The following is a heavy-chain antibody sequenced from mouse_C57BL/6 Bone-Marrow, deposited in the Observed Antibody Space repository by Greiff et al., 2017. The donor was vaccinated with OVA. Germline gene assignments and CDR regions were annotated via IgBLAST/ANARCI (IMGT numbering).Heavy chain of an antibody. CDR1: GYAFTNYL. CDR2: INPGSGGT. Sequence: VQLQQSGAELVRPGTSVKVSCKASGYAFTNYLIEWVKQRPGQGLEWIGVINPGSGGTNYNEKFKGKATLTADKSSSTAYMQLSSLTSEDSAVYFCAREATTVVEYFDVWGTGTTVTVSS. J-gene: IGHJ1*03. D-gene: IGHD1-1*01. CDR3: AREATTVVEYFDV. V-gene: IGHV1-54*01.